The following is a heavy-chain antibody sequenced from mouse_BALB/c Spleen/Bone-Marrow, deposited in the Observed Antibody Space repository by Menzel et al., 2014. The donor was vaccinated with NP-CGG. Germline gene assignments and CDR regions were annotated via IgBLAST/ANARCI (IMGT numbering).Heavy chain of an antibody. Sequence: DVMLVESGGGLVQPKGSLKLSCAASGFTFNTYAMNRVRQAPGKGLERVARIRSKSNNYATYYADSVKDRFTISRDDSQSMLYLQMNDLKTEDTAMYYCVRHMDYWGQGTSVTVSS. CDR3: VRHMDY. J-gene: IGHJ4*01. CDR1: GFTFNTYA. CDR2: IRSKSNNYAT. V-gene: IGHV10-1*02.